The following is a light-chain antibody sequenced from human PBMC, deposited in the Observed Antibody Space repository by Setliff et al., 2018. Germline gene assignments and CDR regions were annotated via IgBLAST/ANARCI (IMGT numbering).Light chain of an antibody. V-gene: IGLV2-14*01. CDR2: HVN. Sequence: QSALTQPASVSGSPGQTITISCTGTSSDVGNYIYVSWYQQHPGKAPKLIISHVNNRPSGVSNRFSGSKSGTTASLTISGLQAEDEADYYCSSNTNSNTLFVFGGGTKVTVL. J-gene: IGLJ3*02. CDR1: SSDVGNYIY. CDR3: SSNTNSNTLFV.